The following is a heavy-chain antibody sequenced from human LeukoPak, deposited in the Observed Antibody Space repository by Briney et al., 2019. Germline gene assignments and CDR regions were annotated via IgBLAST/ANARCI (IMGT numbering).Heavy chain of an antibody. V-gene: IGHV3-23*01. D-gene: IGHD3-9*01. CDR3: AKDGPQPDVLRYFDWSIEYYFDY. Sequence: QAGGSLRLSCAASGFTFSSYAMSWVRQAPGKGLEWVSAISGSGGSTCYADSVKGRFTISRDNSKNTLYLQMNSLRAEDTAVYYCAKDGPQPDVLRYFDWSIEYYFDYWGQGTLVTVSS. CDR1: GFTFSSYA. J-gene: IGHJ4*02. CDR2: ISGSGGST.